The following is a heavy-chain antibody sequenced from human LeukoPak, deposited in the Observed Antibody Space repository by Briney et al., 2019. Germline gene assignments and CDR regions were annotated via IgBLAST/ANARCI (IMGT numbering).Heavy chain of an antibody. J-gene: IGHJ4*02. Sequence: LSATLSLTCTVSGGSISSYHWSWIRPPPGKGLEWIGYIYYSGSTNYNPSLKSRVTISVDTSKNQFSLKLSSVTAADTAVYYCARVPGGWFGELLFDYWGQGTLVTVSS. CDR2: IYYSGST. CDR1: GGSISSYH. CDR3: ARVPGGWFGELLFDY. V-gene: IGHV4-59*01. D-gene: IGHD3-10*01.